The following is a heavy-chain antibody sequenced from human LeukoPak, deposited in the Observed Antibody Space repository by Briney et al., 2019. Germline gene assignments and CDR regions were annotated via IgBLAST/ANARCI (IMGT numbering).Heavy chain of an antibody. CDR2: ISGSGGST. D-gene: IGHD3-3*01. CDR3: AKESDGLRITIFLDY. CDR1: EFTFTSYE. J-gene: IGHJ4*02. Sequence: GGSLRLSCAASEFTFTSYEMNWVRQAPGKGLEWVSAISGSGGSTYYADSVKGRFTISRDNSKNTLYLQMNSLRAEDTAVYYCAKESDGLRITIFLDYWGQGTLVTVSS. V-gene: IGHV3-23*01.